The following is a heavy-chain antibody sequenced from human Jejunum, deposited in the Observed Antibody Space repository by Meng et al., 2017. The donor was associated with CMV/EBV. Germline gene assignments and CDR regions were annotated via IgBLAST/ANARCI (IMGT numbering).Heavy chain of an antibody. CDR1: GYTFIDYY. D-gene: IGHD5-24*01. J-gene: IGHJ4*02. CDR3: AREDGHTGKFDS. CDR2: IDPNGGGT. Sequence: VSGYTFIDYYMHWVRQAPGQGLEYMGYIDPNGGGTFSPHNFQGRVTMARDTSIDTVYMEVTRLTSDDTAVYFCAREDGHTGKFDSWGQGTLVTVSS. V-gene: IGHV1-2*02.